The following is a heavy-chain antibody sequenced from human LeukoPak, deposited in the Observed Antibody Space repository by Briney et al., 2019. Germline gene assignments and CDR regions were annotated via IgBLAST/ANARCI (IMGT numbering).Heavy chain of an antibody. V-gene: IGHV1-24*01. CDR2: FDPEDGET. Sequence: GASVKVSCKVSGYTLTELSMHWVRQAPGNGLEWMGGFDPEDGETIYAQKFQGRVTMTEDTSTDTAYMELSSLRSEDTAVYYCATPYGIVGADDAFDIWGQGTMVTVSS. D-gene: IGHD1-26*01. J-gene: IGHJ3*02. CDR1: GYTLTELS. CDR3: ATPYGIVGADDAFDI.